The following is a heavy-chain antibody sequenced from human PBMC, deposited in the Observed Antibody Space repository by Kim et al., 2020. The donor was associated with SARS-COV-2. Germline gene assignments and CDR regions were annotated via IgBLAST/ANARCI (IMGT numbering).Heavy chain of an antibody. V-gene: IGHV6-1*01. J-gene: IGHJ4*02. CDR3: ARERDYGGNSADFDY. Sequence: VSVRSRITINPDTSKTQFYLQLNSVTPEDTAVYYCARERDYGGNSADFDYWGQGTLVTVSS. D-gene: IGHD4-17*01.